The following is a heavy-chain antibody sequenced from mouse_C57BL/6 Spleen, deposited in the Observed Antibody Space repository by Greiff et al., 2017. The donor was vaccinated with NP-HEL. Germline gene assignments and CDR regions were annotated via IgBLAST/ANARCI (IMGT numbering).Heavy chain of an antibody. J-gene: IGHJ2*01. CDR3: ARRGYDGYSFDY. Sequence: EVQLVESGGDLVKPGGSLKLSCAASGFTFSSYGMSWVRQTPDKRLEWVATISSGGSYTYYPDSVKGRFTISRDNAKNTLYLQMSSLKSEDTAMYYCARRGYDGYSFDYWGQGTTLTVSS. D-gene: IGHD2-3*01. CDR2: ISSGGSYT. V-gene: IGHV5-6*01. CDR1: GFTFSSYG.